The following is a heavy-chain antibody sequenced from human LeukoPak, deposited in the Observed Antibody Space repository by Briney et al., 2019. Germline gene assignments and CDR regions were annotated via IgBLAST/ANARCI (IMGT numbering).Heavy chain of an antibody. CDR3: AKDIRDGYNPDAFDI. CDR1: GFTFSSYA. CDR2: ISGSGGGT. V-gene: IGHV3-23*01. J-gene: IGHJ3*02. Sequence: PGGSLRLSCAASGFTFSSYAMTWVRQAPGKGLEWVSGISGSGGGTYYTDSVKGRFTISRDNSKNSLYLQMNSLRAEDTALYYCAKDIRDGYNPDAFDIWGQGTMVTVSS. D-gene: IGHD5-24*01.